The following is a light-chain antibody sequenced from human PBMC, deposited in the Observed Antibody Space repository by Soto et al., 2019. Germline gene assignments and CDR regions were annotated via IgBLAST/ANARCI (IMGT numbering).Light chain of an antibody. Sequence: EMILTQSPATLSVSPGERATLSCRASENLSRNVAWYQQQPGQAPRLLIHGASTRATGISARFSGSGSGTEFTLTFSMLHSEDFAVYFCQLYDKWPHTFGQGTKLAIK. J-gene: IGKJ2*01. CDR2: GAS. CDR3: QLYDKWPHT. CDR1: ENLSRN. V-gene: IGKV3-15*01.